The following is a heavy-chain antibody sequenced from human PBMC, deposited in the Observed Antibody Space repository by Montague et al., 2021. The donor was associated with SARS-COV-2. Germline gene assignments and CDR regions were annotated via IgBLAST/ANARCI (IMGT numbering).Heavy chain of an antibody. CDR1: GFTFTAYW. Sequence: SLRLSCAGSGFTFTAYWLSWVRQAPGKGLEWVANIKQDGSEGNYVDSVKGRFVLSRDNAKHSLYLQMNSLRPADTAVYYCATRYYYGSGLNDAFDIWGQGTTVTVS. D-gene: IGHD3-10*01. V-gene: IGHV3-7*01. CDR3: ATRYYYGSGLNDAFDI. J-gene: IGHJ3*02. CDR2: IKQDGSEG.